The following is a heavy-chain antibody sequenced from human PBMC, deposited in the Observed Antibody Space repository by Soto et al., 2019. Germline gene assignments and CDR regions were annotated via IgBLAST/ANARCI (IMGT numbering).Heavy chain of an antibody. CDR3: ASSGSYPPFDY. CDR2: SRNRANSYST. V-gene: IGHV3-72*01. Sequence: EVQLVESGGGLVQPGGSLRLSCAASGFTFSDHYLDWVRQAPGKGLEWVGRSRNRANSYSTEYAASVKGRFTISRDDSKISMYLQMNSLITGDTAVYYCASSGSYPPFDYWGLGTLVTVSS. J-gene: IGHJ4*02. CDR1: GFTFSDHY. D-gene: IGHD1-26*01.